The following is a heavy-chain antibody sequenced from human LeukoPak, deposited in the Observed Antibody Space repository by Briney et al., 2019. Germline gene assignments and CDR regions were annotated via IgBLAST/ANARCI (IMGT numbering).Heavy chain of an antibody. CDR2: IYHSGST. CDR1: GYSISSGYY. J-gene: IGHJ5*02. V-gene: IGHV4-38-2*02. Sequence: SETLSLTCTVSGYSISSGYYWGWIRQPPGKGLEWIGNIYHSGSTSYNPSLKSRVTISVDTSKNQFSLKLSSVTAADTAVYYCARGFSSSWYFNWFDPWGQGTLVIVSS. CDR3: ARGFSSSWYFNWFDP. D-gene: IGHD6-13*01.